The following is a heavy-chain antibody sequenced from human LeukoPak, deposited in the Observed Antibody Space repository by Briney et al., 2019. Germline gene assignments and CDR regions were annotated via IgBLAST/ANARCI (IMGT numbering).Heavy chain of an antibody. D-gene: IGHD3-22*01. CDR3: ARQAYGSHFDAFDI. J-gene: IGHJ3*02. V-gene: IGHV5-51*01. CDR2: FYPDDSET. CDR1: GYRFTTDY. Sequence: GESLKISCKASGYRFTTDYIGWVRQMPGKGLEWMGIFYPDDSETNYSPSFQGQVSMSVDKSITTAYLQWSSLKASDTAICYCARQAYGSHFDAFDIWGQGTMVTVSS.